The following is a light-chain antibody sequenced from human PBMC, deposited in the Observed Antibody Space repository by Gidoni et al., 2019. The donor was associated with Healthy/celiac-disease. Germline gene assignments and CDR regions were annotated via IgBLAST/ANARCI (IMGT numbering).Light chain of an antibody. Sequence: QSVLTQPPSASGTPGQRITISCSGSSSNIGSNYVYCYQHLPVTAPKLLIYRNNQRPSGVPDRFSGSKSGTSASLAISGLRSEDEADYYCAAWDDSLSGVFGGGTKLTVL. CDR3: AAWDDSLSGV. J-gene: IGLJ3*02. CDR2: RNN. V-gene: IGLV1-47*01. CDR1: SSNIGSNY.